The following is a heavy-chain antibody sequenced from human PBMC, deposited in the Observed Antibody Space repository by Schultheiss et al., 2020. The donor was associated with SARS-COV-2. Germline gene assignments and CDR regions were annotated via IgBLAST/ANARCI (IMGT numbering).Heavy chain of an antibody. CDR2: ISSNGGST. CDR1: GFTFSSYA. CDR3: ARDLVGATLDY. V-gene: IGHV3-64*04. Sequence: GGSLRLSCSASGFTFSSYAMHWVRQAPGKGLEYVSAISSNGGSTYYADSVKGRFTISRDNSKNTLYLQMNSLRAEDTAVYYCARDLVGATLDYWGQGTLVTVSS. D-gene: IGHD1-26*01. J-gene: IGHJ4*02.